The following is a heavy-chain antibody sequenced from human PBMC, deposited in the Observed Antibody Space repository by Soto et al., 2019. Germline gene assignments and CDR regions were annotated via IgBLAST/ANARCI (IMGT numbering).Heavy chain of an antibody. V-gene: IGHV4-30-4*01. Sequence: TLSLTCTVAGGSISSGDYYWRWIRQPPGKGLEWIGYIYHSGSTYYNPSLKSRVTISVDTSKDQFSLKLSSVTAADTAVYYCARERPDGARLDPWGQGTLVTVPQ. CDR3: ARERPDGARLDP. D-gene: IGHD6-6*01. J-gene: IGHJ5*02. CDR2: IYHSGST. CDR1: GGSISSGDYY.